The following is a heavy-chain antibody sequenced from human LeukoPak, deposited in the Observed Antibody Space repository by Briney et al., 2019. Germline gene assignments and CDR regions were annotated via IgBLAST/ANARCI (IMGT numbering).Heavy chain of an antibody. J-gene: IGHJ5*02. D-gene: IGHD3-9*01. Sequence: ASVKVSCKASGYTFTSYGISWVRQAPGQGLEWMGWISAYNGNTNYAQKLQGRVTMTTDTSTSTAYMELRSLRSDDTAVYYCARVSYYDILTGYLWFDPWGQGTLVTVSS. CDR1: GYTFTSYG. CDR3: ARVSYYDILTGYLWFDP. CDR2: ISAYNGNT. V-gene: IGHV1-18*01.